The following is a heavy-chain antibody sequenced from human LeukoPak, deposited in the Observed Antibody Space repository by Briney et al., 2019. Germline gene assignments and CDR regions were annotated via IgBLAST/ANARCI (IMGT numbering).Heavy chain of an antibody. CDR2: VSYNGNTE. Sequence: GGSLRLSCAASGFTFSRYPMHWVRQAPGKGLEWVAALVSYNGNTEYYADSVKGRFTISRDNSKTTLYLQMSGLRVEDTAVYYCARGRDYDSTGYLDYWGQGTLVTVSS. CDR3: ARGRDYDSTGYLDY. CDR1: GFTFSRYP. D-gene: IGHD3-22*01. V-gene: IGHV3-30-3*01. J-gene: IGHJ4*02.